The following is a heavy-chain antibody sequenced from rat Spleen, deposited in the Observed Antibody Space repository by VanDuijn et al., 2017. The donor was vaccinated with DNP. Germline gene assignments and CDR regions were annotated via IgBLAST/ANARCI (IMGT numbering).Heavy chain of an antibody. CDR2: ISYSGRT. J-gene: IGHJ2*01. CDR3: VRPVRYYSAPFDY. Sequence: EVQLQESGPGLVKPSQSLSLTCSVTGFSITSYYWGWIRQFPGNKMEYIGHISYSGRTNYNPSLKRRISITRDTSRNQFFLQLNSVTTEDTATYYCVRPVRYYSAPFDYWGQGIMVTVSS. D-gene: IGHD1-1*01. V-gene: IGHV3-1*01. CDR1: GFSITSYY.